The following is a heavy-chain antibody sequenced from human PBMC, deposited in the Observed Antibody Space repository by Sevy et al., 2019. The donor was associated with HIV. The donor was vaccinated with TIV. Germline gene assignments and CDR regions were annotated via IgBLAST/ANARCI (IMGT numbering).Heavy chain of an antibody. CDR3: ARDIYYDSSGYYVY. Sequence: GSLRLSCAASGFTFSSYWMSWVRQAPGKGLEWVANIKQDGSEKYYVDSVKGRFTISRDNAKNSLYLQMNSLRAEDTAVYYCARDIYYDSSGYYVYWGQGTLVTVSS. J-gene: IGHJ4*02. V-gene: IGHV3-7*03. CDR1: GFTFSSYW. D-gene: IGHD3-22*01. CDR2: IKQDGSEK.